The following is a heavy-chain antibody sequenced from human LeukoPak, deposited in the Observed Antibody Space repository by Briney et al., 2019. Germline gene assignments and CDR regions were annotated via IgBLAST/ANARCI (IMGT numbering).Heavy chain of an antibody. V-gene: IGHV5-51*01. CDR1: GYSFTTYW. CDR3: ARHQGGMDV. Sequence: GESLKISCKASGYSFTTYWVAWVRQMPGKGLEWMGMISPGDFDTRYTPSFKGQVTTSADKSISTAYLQWSSLKASDTAIYYCARHQGGMDVWGQGTAVTVSS. J-gene: IGHJ6*02. CDR2: ISPGDFDT.